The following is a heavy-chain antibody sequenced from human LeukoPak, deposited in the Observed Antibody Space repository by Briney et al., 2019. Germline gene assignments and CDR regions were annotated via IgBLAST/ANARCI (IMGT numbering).Heavy chain of an antibody. Sequence: PSETLSLTCTVSGGSISSSSYYWGWIRQPPGKGLEWIGNIYYSGTTYYNPSLKSRVTISVDTSKNQFSLNLSSVTAADTAVYYCAASGSLVVPNYWGQGTLVTVSS. CDR1: GGSISSSSYY. D-gene: IGHD2-15*01. CDR2: IYYSGTT. V-gene: IGHV4-39*07. CDR3: AASGSLVVPNY. J-gene: IGHJ4*02.